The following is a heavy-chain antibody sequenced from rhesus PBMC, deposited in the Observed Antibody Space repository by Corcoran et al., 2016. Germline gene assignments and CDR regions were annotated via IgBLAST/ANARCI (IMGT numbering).Heavy chain of an antibody. CDR1: GYTFTSYY. D-gene: IGHD3-16*01. J-gene: IGHJ4*01. CDR2: IYPYNCNK. V-gene: IGHV1-180*01. CDR3: TRGGSGSYSPFDY. Sequence: QVQLVQSGAEIKQPGASVKLSCKASGYTFTSYYMHWVRQAPGQGLEWIGLIYPYNCNKSYAQNFQGRVTITTDTSTSTGYMELSSLRSEDTAVYYCTRGGSGSYSPFDYWGQGVLVTVSS.